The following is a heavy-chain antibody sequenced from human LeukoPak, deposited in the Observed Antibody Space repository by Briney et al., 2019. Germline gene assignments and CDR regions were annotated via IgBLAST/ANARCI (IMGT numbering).Heavy chain of an antibody. CDR3: ARTVGTHRFDY. V-gene: IGHV4-39*02. CDR2: IYYSGET. Sequence: PSETLSLTCTVSGGSISSRSYYWGWIRQPPGKELEWIGTIYYSGETHYNPSLHSRVVISVDTSNNHFSLKLTSVTAPDTAVYYCARTVGTHRFDYWGQGTLVTVPS. CDR1: GGSISSRSYY. D-gene: IGHD4-23*01. J-gene: IGHJ4*02.